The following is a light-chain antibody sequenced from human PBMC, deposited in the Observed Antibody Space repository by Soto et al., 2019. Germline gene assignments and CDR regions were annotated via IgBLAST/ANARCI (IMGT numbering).Light chain of an antibody. J-gene: IGKJ2*01. Sequence: DIQLTQSPSSLSASVGDRVIITCRASQSISNYLHWYQHKPGRAPKLLINAASSLQSGVPSRFSGSGSASGTDFTLTISSLQPEDFATYYCQQTYITAVYSFGQGTKLEIE. V-gene: IGKV1-39*01. CDR2: AAS. CDR1: QSISNY. CDR3: QQTYITAVYS.